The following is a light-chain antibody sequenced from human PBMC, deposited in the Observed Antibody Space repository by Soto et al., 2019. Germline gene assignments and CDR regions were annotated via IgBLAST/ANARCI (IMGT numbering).Light chain of an antibody. V-gene: IGKV1-39*01. CDR1: QSISSY. CDR2: DAS. Sequence: DIQLTDSPNPLSACVADRVTITYLASQSISSYLNWYQQKPGKAPKLLIYDASNLETGVPSRFSGGGSGTDFTLTISILQPEDFVTYYCQQSYCNPLTFGGGTKLDI. J-gene: IGKJ4*01. CDR3: QQSYCNPLT.